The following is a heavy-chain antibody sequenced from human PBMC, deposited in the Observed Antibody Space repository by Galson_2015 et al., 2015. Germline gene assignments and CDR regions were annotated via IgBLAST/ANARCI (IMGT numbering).Heavy chain of an antibody. CDR2: ISYDGSNK. J-gene: IGHJ6*02. CDR3: ARDLLGDYNVYYYGMDV. V-gene: IGHV3-30*19. Sequence: SLRLSCAASGFTFSSYGMHWVRQAPGKGLEWVAVISYDGSNKYYADSVKGRFTISRDNSKNTLYLQMNSLRAEDTAVYYCARDLLGDYNVYYYGMDVWGQGTTVTVSS. CDR1: GFTFSSYG. D-gene: IGHD4-17*01.